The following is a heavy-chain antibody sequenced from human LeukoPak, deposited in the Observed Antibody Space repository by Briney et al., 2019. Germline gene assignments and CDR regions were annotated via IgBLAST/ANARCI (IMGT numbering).Heavy chain of an antibody. CDR2: ISWNSGSI. J-gene: IGHJ4*02. Sequence: GRSLRLSCAASGFTFDDYAMHWVRQAPGKGLEWVSGISWNSGSIGYADSVKGRFTISRDNAKNSLYLQMNSLRAEDTALYYCAKDMNWNYRWYFDYWGQGTLVTVSS. CDR3: AKDMNWNYRWYFDY. D-gene: IGHD1-7*01. CDR1: GFTFDDYA. V-gene: IGHV3-9*01.